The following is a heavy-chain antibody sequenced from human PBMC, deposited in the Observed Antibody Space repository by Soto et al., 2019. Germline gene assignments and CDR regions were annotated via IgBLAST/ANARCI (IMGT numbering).Heavy chain of an antibody. Sequence: GGSLRLSCEASGFTFSSYWMTWVRQAPGKGLEWVAKIKQDGSEKYYVDSVKGRFTMSRDNGKNSLYLQMNSLRAEDTAVYYCARDGTDDAFDIWGQGTMVTVSS. CDR2: IKQDGSEK. CDR1: GFTFSSYW. CDR3: ARDGTDDAFDI. V-gene: IGHV3-7*03. J-gene: IGHJ3*02.